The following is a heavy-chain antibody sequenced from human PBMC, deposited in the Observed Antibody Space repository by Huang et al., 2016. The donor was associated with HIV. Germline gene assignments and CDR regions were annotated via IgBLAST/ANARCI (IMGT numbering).Heavy chain of an antibody. J-gene: IGHJ4*02. D-gene: IGHD3-3*01. V-gene: IGHV1-69*13. CDR2: IIPIFGTP. CDR3: ARGAPDLDSHLDH. Sequence: QVQLVQSGAEVKKPGSSVKVSCKVSGGTFNTAISWVRQAPGQGLEWMGGIIPIFGTPNYARKFQGRVTITADESTSIAYMELSSLRSEDTAVYYCARGAPDLDSHLDHWGQGTLVTVSS. CDR1: GGTFNTA.